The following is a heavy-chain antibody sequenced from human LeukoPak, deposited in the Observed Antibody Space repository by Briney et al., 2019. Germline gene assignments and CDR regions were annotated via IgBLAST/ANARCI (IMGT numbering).Heavy chain of an antibody. CDR1: GGSISSYY. D-gene: IGHD3-22*01. CDR3: ARGRYYDSSNWFDP. V-gene: IGHV4-59*01. CDR2: IYYSGST. J-gene: IGHJ5*02. Sequence: SETLSLTCTVSGGSISSYYWSWIRQPPGMGLEWIGYIYYSGSTNYNPSLKSRVTISVDTSKNQFSLKLSSVTAADTAVYYCARGRYYDSSNWFDPWGQGTLVTVSS.